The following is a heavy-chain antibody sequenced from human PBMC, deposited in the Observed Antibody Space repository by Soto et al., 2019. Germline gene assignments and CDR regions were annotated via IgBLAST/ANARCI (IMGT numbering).Heavy chain of an antibody. J-gene: IGHJ5*02. V-gene: IGHV4-34*01. CDR3: ATYCGGDCYLTRSNWFDP. CDR2: INHSGST. Sequence: SETLSLTCAVYGGSFSGYYGSWIRQPPGKGLEWIGEINHSGSTNYNPSLKSRVTISVDTSKNQFSLKLSSVTAADTAVYYCATYCGGDCYLTRSNWFDPWGQGTLVTVSS. CDR1: GGSFSGYY. D-gene: IGHD2-21*01.